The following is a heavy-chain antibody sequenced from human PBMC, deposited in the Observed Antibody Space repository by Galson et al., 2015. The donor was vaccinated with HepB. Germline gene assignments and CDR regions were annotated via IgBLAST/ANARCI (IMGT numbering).Heavy chain of an antibody. D-gene: IGHD2-15*01. J-gene: IGHJ3*02. V-gene: IGHV1-69*13. Sequence: SVKVSCKASGGTFSSYAISWVRQAPGQGLEWMGGIIPIFGTANYAQKFQGRVTITADESTSTAYMELSSLRSEDTAVYYCATQSGYCSGGSCYRPWAFDIWGQGTMVTVSS. CDR3: ATQSGYCSGGSCYRPWAFDI. CDR1: GGTFSSYA. CDR2: IIPIFGTA.